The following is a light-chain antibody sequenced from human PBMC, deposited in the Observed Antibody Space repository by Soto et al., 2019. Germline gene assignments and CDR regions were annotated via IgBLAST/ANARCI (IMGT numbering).Light chain of an antibody. V-gene: IGLV2-14*01. CDR2: DVS. CDR1: SSDVGGYNY. J-gene: IGLJ2*01. Sequence: QSALTQPASVSGSPGQSITISCTGTSSDVGGYNYVSWYQQHPGKAPKLMIYDVSNRPSGVSNRFSGSKSGNTASLTISGLQAEDEADYYCSSYTSSSGGVFGGGTKLTV. CDR3: SSYTSSSGGV.